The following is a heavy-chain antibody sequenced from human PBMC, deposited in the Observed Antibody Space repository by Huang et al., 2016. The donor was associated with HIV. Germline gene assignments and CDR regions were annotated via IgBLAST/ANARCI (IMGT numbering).Heavy chain of an antibody. CDR2: NKTKDDGGTT. CDR1: GFTFKDAW. D-gene: IGHD6-25*01. J-gene: IGHJ4*02. CDR3: TTWARTSAGGN. V-gene: IGHV3-15*01. Sequence: EVQLVESGGGLVKPGGSLRLSCAASGFTFKDAWMSWVRQTPGKGLEWVGLNKTKDDGGTTDYSAPVKGRFSMSRDDSKNTFYLQMNSLKSEDTAVYYCTTWARTSAGGNWGQGTLVSVSS.